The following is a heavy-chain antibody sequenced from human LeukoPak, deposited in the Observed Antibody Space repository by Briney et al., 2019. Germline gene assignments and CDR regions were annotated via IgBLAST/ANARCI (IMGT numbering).Heavy chain of an antibody. CDR1: GYTFTSYG. Sequence: ASVKVSCKASGYTFTSYGISWVRQAPGQGLEWMGWISAYNGNTNYAQKLQGRVTMTTDTSTSTAYMELRSLRSDGTAVYYCARVYPRTRKYNWNAGGYFDYWGQGTLVTVSS. J-gene: IGHJ4*02. D-gene: IGHD1-1*01. CDR2: ISAYNGNT. CDR3: ARVYPRTRKYNWNAGGYFDY. V-gene: IGHV1-18*01.